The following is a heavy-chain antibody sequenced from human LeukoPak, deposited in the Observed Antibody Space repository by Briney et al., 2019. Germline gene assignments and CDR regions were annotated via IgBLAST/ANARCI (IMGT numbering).Heavy chain of an antibody. CDR1: GFTFSSYS. Sequence: GRSLRLSCAASGFTFSSYSMNWVRQAPGKGLEWVSAISSDSHYIYYADSLRGRFTVSRDNAKNSLYLQMNSLRAEDTAVYYCARDVSRISDYWGQGTLVTVSS. CDR3: ARDVSRISDY. J-gene: IGHJ4*02. D-gene: IGHD2-15*01. V-gene: IGHV3-21*01. CDR2: ISSDSHYI.